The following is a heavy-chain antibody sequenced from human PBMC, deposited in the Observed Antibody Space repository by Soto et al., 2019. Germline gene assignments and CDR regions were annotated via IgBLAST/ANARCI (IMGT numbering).Heavy chain of an antibody. Sequence: PGGSLRLSCAASGFTFSSYDMHWVRQATGKGLAWVSAIGTAGDTYYPGSVKGRFTISRENAKNSLYLQMNSLRAGDTAVYYCARSPGLITIFGVVSGMDVWGQGTTVTVSS. D-gene: IGHD3-3*01. V-gene: IGHV3-13*01. CDR2: IGTAGDT. CDR1: GFTFSSYD. J-gene: IGHJ6*02. CDR3: ARSPGLITIFGVVSGMDV.